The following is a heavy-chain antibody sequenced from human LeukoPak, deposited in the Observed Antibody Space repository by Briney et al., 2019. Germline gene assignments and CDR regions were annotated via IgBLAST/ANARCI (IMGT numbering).Heavy chain of an antibody. D-gene: IGHD3-22*01. CDR1: GFTFDDYA. V-gene: IGHV3-43D*03. CDR2: ISWDGGST. CDR3: AKNGGQGYDSSGFDY. Sequence: GGSLRLSCAASGFTFDDYAMHWVRQAPGKGLEWVSLISWDGGSTYYADSVKGRFTISRDNDKNSLYLQMNSLRAEDMALYYCAKNGGQGYDSSGFDYWGQGTLVTVSS. J-gene: IGHJ4*02.